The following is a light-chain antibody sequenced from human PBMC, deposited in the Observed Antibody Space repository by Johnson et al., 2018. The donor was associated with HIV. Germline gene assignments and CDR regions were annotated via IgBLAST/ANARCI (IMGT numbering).Light chain of an antibody. V-gene: IGLV1-51*01. J-gene: IGLJ1*01. CDR3: GTWDSSLSAGGV. Sequence: QFVLTQPPPVSAAPGQKVTISCSGSSSNIVNNYVSWYQQLPGTAPKLLIYDNNKRPSGIPDRFSGSKSGTSATLGITGLQTGDEADYYCGTWDSSLSAGGVFGTGPMVTVL. CDR2: DNN. CDR1: SSNIVNNY.